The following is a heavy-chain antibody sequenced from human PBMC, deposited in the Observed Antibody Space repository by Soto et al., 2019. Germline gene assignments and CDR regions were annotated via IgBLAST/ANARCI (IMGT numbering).Heavy chain of an antibody. CDR3: ARGIPDYYGSGSYLTNWFDP. J-gene: IGHJ5*02. V-gene: IGHV4-34*01. Sequence: SETLSLTCAVYGGSFSGYYWSWIRQPPGKGLEWIGEINHSGSTNYNPSLKSRVTISVDTSKNQFSLKLSSVTAAGTAVYYCARGIPDYYGSGSYLTNWFDPWGQGTLVTVSS. CDR1: GGSFSGYY. D-gene: IGHD3-10*01. CDR2: INHSGST.